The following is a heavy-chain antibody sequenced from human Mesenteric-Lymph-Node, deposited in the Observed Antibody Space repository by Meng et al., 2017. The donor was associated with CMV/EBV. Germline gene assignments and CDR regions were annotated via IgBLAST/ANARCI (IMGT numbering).Heavy chain of an antibody. J-gene: IGHJ1*01. CDR1: GGSVGTGGYY. V-gene: IGHV4-31*02. CDR3: AKTGFNGGAENFQH. Sequence: GGSVGTGGYYWTWIRQHPGRGLEWIGYIYYNGATDYNPSLKSRVSMSVDTSKNQFSLKLTSVTAADTAVYYCAKTGFNGGAENFQHWGQGTLVTVSS. CDR2: IYYNGAT. D-gene: IGHD4-23*01.